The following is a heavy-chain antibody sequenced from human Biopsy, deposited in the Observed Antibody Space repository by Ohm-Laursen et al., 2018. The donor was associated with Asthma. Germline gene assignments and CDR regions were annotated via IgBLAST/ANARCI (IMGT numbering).Heavy chain of an antibody. Sequence: SLRLSCSASGFSFSKYGIHRVRQAPGKGLEWVAVIWYDGGYKDNADSVKGRFTISRDNSKNMLYLQMNSLRAEDTAVYYCARDLGTTRMDVWGRGTPVTVSS. CDR3: ARDLGTTRMDV. CDR2: IWYDGGYK. J-gene: IGHJ6*02. CDR1: GFSFSKYG. D-gene: IGHD1-1*01. V-gene: IGHV3-33*01.